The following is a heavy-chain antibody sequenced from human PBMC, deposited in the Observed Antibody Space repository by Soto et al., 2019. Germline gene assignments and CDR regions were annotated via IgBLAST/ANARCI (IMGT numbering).Heavy chain of an antibody. CDR3: ARHLRLWFDP. CDR2: IYYSGST. CDR1: GGSISSSSYY. J-gene: IGHJ5*02. Sequence: GPGKTSETLSLTCTVSGGSISSSSYYWGWIRQPPGKGLEWIGSIYYSGSTYYNPSLKSRVTISVDTSKNQFSLKLSSVTAADTAVYYCARHLRLWFDPWGQGTLVTVSS. V-gene: IGHV4-39*01.